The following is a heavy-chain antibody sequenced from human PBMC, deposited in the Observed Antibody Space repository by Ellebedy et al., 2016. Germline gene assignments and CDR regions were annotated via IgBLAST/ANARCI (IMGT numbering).Heavy chain of an antibody. J-gene: IGHJ6*03. Sequence: GGSLRLXXAASGFTFRNYAMNWVRQAPGKGLEWVSGISGRSGNTYYAALVKGRFTISRDNSKNTLFLQVNSLRAEDTAVYYCAKDQEYFDYMDVWGKGTTVTVSS. V-gene: IGHV3-23*01. CDR1: GFTFRNYA. CDR3: AKDQEYFDYMDV. CDR2: ISGRSGNT.